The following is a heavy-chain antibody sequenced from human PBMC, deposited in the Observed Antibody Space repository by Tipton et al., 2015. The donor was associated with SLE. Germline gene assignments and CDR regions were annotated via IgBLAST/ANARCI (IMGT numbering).Heavy chain of an antibody. D-gene: IGHD3-10*01. J-gene: IGHJ2*01. CDR3: ARERPSGWYFDL. Sequence: TLSLTCAVSGGSISSGGYSWSWIRQPPGKGLEWIGYIYHSGSTYYNPSLKSRVTISVDKSKNQFSLKLSSVTAADTAVYYCARERPSGWYFDLWGRGTLVTVSS. CDR2: IYHSGST. V-gene: IGHV4-30-2*01. CDR1: GGSISSGGYS.